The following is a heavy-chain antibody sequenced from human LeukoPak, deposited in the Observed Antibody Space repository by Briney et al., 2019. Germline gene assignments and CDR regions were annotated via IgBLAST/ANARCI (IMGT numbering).Heavy chain of an antibody. Sequence: NPSQTLSLTCAVSGGSISSGGYSWSWIRQPPGKGLEWIGYIYHSGSTYYNPSLKSRVTMSADTSKNQFSLKLSSVTAADTAVYYCARVPRSYYYYYYVDVWGKGTTVTVSS. CDR1: GGSISSGGYS. CDR3: ARVPRSYYYYYYVDV. J-gene: IGHJ6*03. V-gene: IGHV4-30-2*01. CDR2: IYHSGST.